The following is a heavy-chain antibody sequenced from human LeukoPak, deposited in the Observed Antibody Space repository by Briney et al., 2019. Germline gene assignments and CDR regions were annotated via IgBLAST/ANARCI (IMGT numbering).Heavy chain of an antibody. CDR1: GGSIFSYY. J-gene: IGHJ4*02. V-gene: IGHV4-4*08. CDR2: IYSNGIT. CDR3: ARGMGGPDY. D-gene: IGHD2-15*01. Sequence: SETLSLTCTVSGGSIFSYYWNWIRQSPGKGLEWLGYIYSNGITNYSPSLRSRGTISIATSKNQFSLRLASVTAADTAMYYCARGMGGPDYWGQGTLVTVSS.